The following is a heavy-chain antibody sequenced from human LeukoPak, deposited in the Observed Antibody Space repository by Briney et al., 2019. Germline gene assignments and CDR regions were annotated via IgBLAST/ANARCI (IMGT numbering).Heavy chain of an antibody. D-gene: IGHD3-10*01. CDR1: GVTFNNYG. V-gene: IGHV3-30*02. CDR3: AKDSAFYYIDV. J-gene: IGHJ6*03. CDR2: IRYNGNNQ. Sequence: PGGSLRLSCAASGVTFNNYGMRWVRQPPGKGLEWVAFIRYNGNNQYYAASVKGRFTISRDNSKHTPYLQMNSLKGDDTAVYYCAKDSAFYYIDVWGKGTTVIISS.